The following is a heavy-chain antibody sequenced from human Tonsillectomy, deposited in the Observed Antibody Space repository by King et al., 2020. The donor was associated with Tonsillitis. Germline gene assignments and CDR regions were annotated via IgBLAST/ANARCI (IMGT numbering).Heavy chain of an antibody. Sequence: QLVQSGGGVVQPGRSLRLSCAASGFTFSAYGMHWVRQAPGKGLEWVAVIWFDGSNKYYVDSVKGRFIISRDNSKNTLYLQMNSLRAEDTAVYYCARDPTYYDYVWGSYREDYWGQGTLVTVSS. D-gene: IGHD3-16*02. CDR2: IWFDGSNK. CDR1: GFTFSAYG. J-gene: IGHJ4*02. V-gene: IGHV3-33*08. CDR3: ARDPTYYDYVWGSYREDY.